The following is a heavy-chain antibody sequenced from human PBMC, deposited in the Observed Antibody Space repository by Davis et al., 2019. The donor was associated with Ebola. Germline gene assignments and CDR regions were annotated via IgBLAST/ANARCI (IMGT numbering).Heavy chain of an antibody. CDR1: GGSISNYY. V-gene: IGHV4-59*01. J-gene: IGHJ4*02. CDR3: ARVSDGLDG. Sequence: SETLSLTCTVSGGSISNYYWSWIRQPPGKGLEWIGYIYSSGNTNSNPSLKSRVTISVDTSKNQFSLKLSSVTAADTAVYYCARVSDGLDGWGQGTLVTVSS. CDR2: IYSSGNT. D-gene: IGHD5-24*01.